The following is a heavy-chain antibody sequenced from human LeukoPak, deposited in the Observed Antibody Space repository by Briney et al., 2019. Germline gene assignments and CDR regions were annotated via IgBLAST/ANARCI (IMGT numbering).Heavy chain of an antibody. J-gene: IGHJ4*02. CDR3: AREGGSYYPHYYFDY. Sequence: SETLSLTCTVSGGSISSYYWNWIRQPPGKGLEWIGYIYYSGSTSYNPSLKSRVTISVDTSKNQFSLKLSSVTAADTAVYYCAREGGSYYPHYYFDYWGQGTLVTVSS. CDR2: IYYSGST. CDR1: GGSISSYY. D-gene: IGHD1-26*01. V-gene: IGHV4-59*01.